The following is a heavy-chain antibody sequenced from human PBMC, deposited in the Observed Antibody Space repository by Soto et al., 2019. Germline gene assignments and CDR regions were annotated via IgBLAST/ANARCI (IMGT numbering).Heavy chain of an antibody. D-gene: IGHD6-6*01. CDR3: ARLWGSYSSSYYYYYGMDV. J-gene: IGHJ6*02. CDR2: IYPGDSDT. V-gene: IGHV5-51*01. CDR1: GYSFTSYW. Sequence: GESLKISCKGSGYSFTSYWIGWVRQMPGKGLEWMGIIYPGDSDTRYSPSFQGQVTISADKSISTAYLQWSSLKASDTAMYYCARLWGSYSSSYYYYYGMDVWGQGTTVTSP.